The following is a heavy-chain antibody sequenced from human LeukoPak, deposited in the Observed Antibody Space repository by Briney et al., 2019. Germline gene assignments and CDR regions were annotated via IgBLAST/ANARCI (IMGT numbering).Heavy chain of an antibody. CDR3: ARDLDSYGPNWFDP. D-gene: IGHD5-18*01. J-gene: IGHJ5*02. Sequence: GASVKVSCKASGYTFTGYYMHWVRQAPGQGLEWMGWINPNSGGTNYAQKFQGRVTMTRDTSISTAYMELSRLRSDDTAVYYCARDLDSYGPNWFDPWGQGTLVTVSS. CDR1: GYTFTGYY. V-gene: IGHV1-2*02. CDR2: INPNSGGT.